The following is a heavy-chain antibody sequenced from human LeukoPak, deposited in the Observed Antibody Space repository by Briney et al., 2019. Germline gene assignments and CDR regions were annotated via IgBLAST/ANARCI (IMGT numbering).Heavy chain of an antibody. CDR3: ARTPNNYDINWFDP. CDR2: IIPILGIA. J-gene: IGHJ5*02. V-gene: IGHV1-69*04. CDR1: GYTFTNYD. Sequence: GASVKVSCKASGYTFTNYDISWVRQAPGQGLEWMGRIIPILGIANYAQKFQGRVTITADKSTSTAYMELSSLRSEDTAVYYCARTPNNYDINWFDPWGQGTLVTVSS. D-gene: IGHD3-9*01.